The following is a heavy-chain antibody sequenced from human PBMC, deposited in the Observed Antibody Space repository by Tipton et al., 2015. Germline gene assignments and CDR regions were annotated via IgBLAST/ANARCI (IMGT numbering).Heavy chain of an antibody. V-gene: IGHV4-38-2*01. Sequence: TLSLTCAVSAYFISSDYYWGWIRQPPGKGLEWIGSISHSGNTYYNPSLKSRVTLSRDTSKNQFSLKLTSVTAADTAVYYCARARGRHGGLFDSWGQGTLVTVSS. D-gene: IGHD4-23*01. CDR2: ISHSGNT. J-gene: IGHJ4*02. CDR3: ARARGRHGGLFDS. CDR1: AYFISSDYY.